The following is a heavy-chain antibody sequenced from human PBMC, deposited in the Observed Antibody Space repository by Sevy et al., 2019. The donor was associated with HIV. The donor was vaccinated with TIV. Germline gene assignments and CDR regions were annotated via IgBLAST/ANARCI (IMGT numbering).Heavy chain of an antibody. Sequence: ASVKVSCKASGYTFTTYDINWVRQATGQGLEWMGWMNPHSGNTGYAQKFQGRVTMTRDTSISTAYMELSSLRSEDTAVYYSARRSGYYGSGSYLPYWGQGTLVTVSS. CDR3: ARRSGYYGSGSYLPY. J-gene: IGHJ4*02. V-gene: IGHV1-8*01. CDR1: GYTFTTYD. CDR2: MNPHSGNT. D-gene: IGHD3-10*01.